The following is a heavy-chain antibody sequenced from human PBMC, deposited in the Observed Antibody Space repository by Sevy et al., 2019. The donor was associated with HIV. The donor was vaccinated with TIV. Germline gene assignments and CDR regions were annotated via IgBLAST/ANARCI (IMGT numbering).Heavy chain of an antibody. CDR2: IRSKAYGGTT. CDR1: GFTFGDYA. V-gene: IGHV3-49*04. CDR3: TRDSTSIVSYYYYGMDV. J-gene: IGHJ6*02. D-gene: IGHD2-2*01. Sequence: GGSLRLSCTASGFTFGDYAMSWVRQAPGKGLEWVGFIRSKAYGGTTEYAASVKSRFTISREDSKSIAYLQMNSLKTEDTAVYYCTRDSTSIVSYYYYGMDVWGQGTTVTVSS.